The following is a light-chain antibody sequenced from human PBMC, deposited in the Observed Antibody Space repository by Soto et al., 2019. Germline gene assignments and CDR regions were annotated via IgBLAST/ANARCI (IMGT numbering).Light chain of an antibody. J-gene: IGKJ1*01. Sequence: DVQMTQPPSSLSASVGDRVTITCRASQTISSWLAWYQQKPGKAPKLLIYKASTLKSGVPSRFSGSGSGTEFTLTISSLQPDDFATYYCQQYNGYPWTFGLGTKVDIK. CDR3: QQYNGYPWT. CDR1: QTISSW. CDR2: KAS. V-gene: IGKV1-5*03.